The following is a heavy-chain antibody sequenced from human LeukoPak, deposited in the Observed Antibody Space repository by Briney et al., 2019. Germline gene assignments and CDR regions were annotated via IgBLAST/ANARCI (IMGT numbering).Heavy chain of an antibody. CDR2: IKQDGSEK. D-gene: IGHD2-15*01. CDR3: ARDPRKATYCSGGSCYGAFDI. J-gene: IGHJ3*02. CDR1: GFTFSSYW. V-gene: IGHV3-7*01. Sequence: PGGSLRLSCAASGFTFSSYWMSWVRQAPGKGLEWVANIKQDGSEKYYVDSVKGRFTISRDNAKNSLYLQMNSLRAEDTAVYYCARDPRKATYCSGGSCYGAFDIWGQGTMVTVSS.